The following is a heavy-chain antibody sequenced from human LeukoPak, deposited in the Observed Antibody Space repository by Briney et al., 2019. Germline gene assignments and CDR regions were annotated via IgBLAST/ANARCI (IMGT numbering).Heavy chain of an antibody. J-gene: IGHJ4*02. CDR2: IIPIFGTA. CDR3: ARDLVGVVPAALNY. D-gene: IGHD2-2*01. CDR1: GGTFSSYA. Sequence: ASVKVSCKASGGTFSSYAISWVRQAPGQGLEWMGGIIPIFGTANYAQKFQGRVTITADESTSTAYMELSSLRSEDTAVYYCARDLVGVVPAALNYWGQGTLVTVSS. V-gene: IGHV1-69*13.